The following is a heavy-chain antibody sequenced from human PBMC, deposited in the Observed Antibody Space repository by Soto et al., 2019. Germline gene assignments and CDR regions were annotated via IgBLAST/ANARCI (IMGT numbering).Heavy chain of an antibody. CDR3: ARVGWIKLWLLDFDI. D-gene: IGHD5-18*01. V-gene: IGHV1-8*01. CDR2: MNPNSGNT. J-gene: IGHJ3*02. CDR1: GYTFTSYD. Sequence: ASVKVSCKASGYTFTSYDINWVRQATGQGLEWMGWMNPNSGNTGYAQKFQGRVTMTRNTSISTAYMELSSLRSGDTAVYYCARVGWIKLWLLDFDIWGQGTMVTVSS.